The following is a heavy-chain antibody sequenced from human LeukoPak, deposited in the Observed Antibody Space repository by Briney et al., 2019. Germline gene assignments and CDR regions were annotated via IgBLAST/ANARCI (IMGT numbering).Heavy chain of an antibody. J-gene: IGHJ4*02. CDR2: FYSTGST. V-gene: IGHV4-4*07. CDR1: GGSISSYY. D-gene: IGHD1-26*01. CDR3: ARDQYSGSLDY. Sequence: SETLSLTCTVSGGSISSYYWTWIRQPAGKGLEWIGRFYSTGSTNYNPSLTSRVTMSVDTSNNQFSLKLSSVTAADTAVYYCARDQYSGSLDYRGPGTPGTVSS.